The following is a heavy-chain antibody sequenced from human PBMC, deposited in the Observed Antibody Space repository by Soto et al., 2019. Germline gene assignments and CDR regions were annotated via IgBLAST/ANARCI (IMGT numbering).Heavy chain of an antibody. V-gene: IGHV1-3*01. CDR2: TNAGNGNT. Sequence: QVQLVQSGAEVEKPGASVKVSCKASGYTFTNYAVHWVRQAPGQRLEWMGWTNAGNGNTRFSLNLQGRVTITRDTSARTVYMELSSLRSEDTAVYYCARGHLAVVPVASWFYYMDVWGKGTTVTVSS. CDR3: ARGHLAVVPVASWFYYMDV. D-gene: IGHD2-2*01. J-gene: IGHJ6*03. CDR1: GYTFTNYA.